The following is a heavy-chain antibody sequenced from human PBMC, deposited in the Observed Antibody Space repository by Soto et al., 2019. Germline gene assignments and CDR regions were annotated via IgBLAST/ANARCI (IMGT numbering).Heavy chain of an antibody. Sequence: PSETLSLTCTVSGGSISSYYWSWIRQPPGKGLERIGYIYYSGSTNYNPSLKSRVTISVDTSKNQFSLKLSSVTAADTAVYYCAGGIAGPPYYYYYYMDVWGKGTTVTVSS. CDR3: AGGIAGPPYYYYYYMDV. CDR2: IYYSGST. CDR1: GGSISSYY. J-gene: IGHJ6*03. D-gene: IGHD6-13*01. V-gene: IGHV4-59*08.